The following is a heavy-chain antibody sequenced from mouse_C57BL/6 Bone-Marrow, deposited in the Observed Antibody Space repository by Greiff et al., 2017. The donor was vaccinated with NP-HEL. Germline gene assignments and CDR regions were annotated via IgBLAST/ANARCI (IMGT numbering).Heavy chain of an antibody. CDR3: TRHYYGSRVLY. Sequence: QVQLQQSGAELVRPGASVTLSCKASGYTFTDYEMHWVKQTPVHGLEWIGAIDPETGGTAYNQKFKGKAILTADKSSSTAYMELRSLTSEDSAVYYCTRHYYGSRVLYWGQGTTLTVSS. V-gene: IGHV1-15*01. J-gene: IGHJ2*01. D-gene: IGHD1-1*01. CDR2: IDPETGGT. CDR1: GYTFTDYE.